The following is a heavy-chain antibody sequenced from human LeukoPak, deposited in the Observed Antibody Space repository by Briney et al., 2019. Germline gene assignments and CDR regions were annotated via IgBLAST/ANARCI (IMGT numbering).Heavy chain of an antibody. D-gene: IGHD6-13*01. CDR2: ISSSSSYI. Sequence: SGGSLRLSCAASGFTFSSYSMNWVRQAPGKGLEWVSSISSSSSYIYYADSVKGRFTISRDNAKNSLYLQMNSLRAEDTAVYYCARASGSPGIYDYWGQGTLVTVSS. V-gene: IGHV3-21*01. CDR1: GFTFSSYS. J-gene: IGHJ4*02. CDR3: ARASGSPGIYDY.